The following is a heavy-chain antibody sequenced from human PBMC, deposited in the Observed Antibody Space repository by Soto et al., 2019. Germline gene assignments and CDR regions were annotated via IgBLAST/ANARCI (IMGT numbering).Heavy chain of an antibody. CDR1: GFTFSSYA. CDR2: ISGSGGST. D-gene: IGHD3-10*01. J-gene: IGHJ6*02. V-gene: IGHV3-23*01. CDR3: AESRFGELYYYYYGMDV. Sequence: GGSLRLSCAASGFTFSSYAMSWVRQAPGKGLEWVSAISGSGGSTYYADSVKGRFTISRDNSKNTLYLQMNSLRAEDTAVYYCAESRFGELYYYYYGMDVWGQGTTVTSP.